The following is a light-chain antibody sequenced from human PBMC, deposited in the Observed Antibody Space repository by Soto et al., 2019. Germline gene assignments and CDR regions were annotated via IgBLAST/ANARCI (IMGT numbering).Light chain of an antibody. CDR3: GTWDSSLNGYVV. V-gene: IGLV1-40*01. CDR2: GNS. J-gene: IGLJ2*01. Sequence: QSVLTQPPSVSGAPGQRVTISCTGSSSNIGAGYDVHWYQLLPGTAPKLLIYGNSNRPSGVPDRFSGSKSGTSASLAITGLQTGDEADYYCGTWDSSLNGYVVFGGGTKLTVL. CDR1: SSNIGAGYD.